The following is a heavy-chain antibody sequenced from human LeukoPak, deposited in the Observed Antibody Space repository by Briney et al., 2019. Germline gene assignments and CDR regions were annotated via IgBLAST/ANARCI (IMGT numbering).Heavy chain of an antibody. CDR1: GYTFTSYA. J-gene: IGHJ3*02. CDR2: INAGNGNT. Sequence: ASVKVSCKASGYTFTSYAMHWVRQAPGQRLEWMGWINAGNGNTKYSQEFQGRVTITRDTSASTAYMELSSLRSDDTAVYYCARVSSGWRYAFDIWGQGTMVTVSS. CDR3: ARVSSGWRYAFDI. D-gene: IGHD6-19*01. V-gene: IGHV1-3*01.